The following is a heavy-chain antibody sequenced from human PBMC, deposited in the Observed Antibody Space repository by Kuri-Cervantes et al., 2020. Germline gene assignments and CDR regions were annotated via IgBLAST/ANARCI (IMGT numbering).Heavy chain of an antibody. J-gene: IGHJ2*01. D-gene: IGHD6-19*01. CDR3: ARDRHSSGWQDWYFDL. V-gene: IGHV4-38-2*02. CDR1: GGSISSGYY. CDR2: IYHSGST. Sequence: GSLRLSCTVSGGSISSGYYWGWIRQPPGKGLEWIGSIYHSGSTYYNPSLKSRVTISVDTSKNQFSLKLSSVTAADTAVYYCARDRHSSGWQDWYFDLWGRGTLVTVSS.